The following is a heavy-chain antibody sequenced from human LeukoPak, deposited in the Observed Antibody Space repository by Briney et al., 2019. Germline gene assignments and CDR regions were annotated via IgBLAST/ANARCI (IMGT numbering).Heavy chain of an antibody. CDR3: AGDRATSYFDY. V-gene: IGHV3-23*01. D-gene: IGHD1-26*01. Sequence: GGSLRLSCVASGFTFSSYAMTWVRQAPGKGLEWVAVISGSGGSTYYADSVKGRFTISRDNAENSLYLQMNSLRAEDTAVYYCAGDRATSYFDYWGQGALVTISS. J-gene: IGHJ4*02. CDR1: GFTFSSYA. CDR2: ISGSGGST.